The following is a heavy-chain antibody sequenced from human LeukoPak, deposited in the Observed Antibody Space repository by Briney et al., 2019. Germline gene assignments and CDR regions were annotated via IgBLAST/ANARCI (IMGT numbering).Heavy chain of an antibody. CDR3: AKGHWESSGWHNFDY. D-gene: IGHD6-19*01. V-gene: IGHV3-30*18. CDR2: ISYDGSNK. CDR1: GFTFSSYG. J-gene: IGHJ4*02. Sequence: GRSLRLSCAASGFTFSSYGMHWVRQAPGKGLEWVAVISYDGSNKYYADSVKGRFTIPRDNSKNTLYLQMNSLRAEDTAVYYCAKGHWESSGWHNFDYWGQGTLVTVSS.